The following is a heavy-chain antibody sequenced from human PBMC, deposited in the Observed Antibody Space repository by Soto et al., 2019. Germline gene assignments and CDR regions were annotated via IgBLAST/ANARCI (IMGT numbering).Heavy chain of an antibody. CDR2: IIPIFETA. D-gene: IGHD6-13*01. Sequence: QVQLEQSGAEVKKPGSSVKVSCKASGGTFNTFAISWVRQAPGQGLEWIGGIIPIFETANYAQRLQDRPPTTADESTRTAYMELSRLTSDDTAIYFCATSTSSSWQNDYWGLGTLVVVSS. CDR1: GGTFNTFA. CDR3: ATSTSSSWQNDY. J-gene: IGHJ4*02. V-gene: IGHV1-69*01.